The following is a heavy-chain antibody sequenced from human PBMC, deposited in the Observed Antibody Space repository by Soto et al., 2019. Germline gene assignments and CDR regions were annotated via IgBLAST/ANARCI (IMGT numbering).Heavy chain of an antibody. CDR1: GGSISSYY. CDR2: IYYSGST. D-gene: IGHD1-26*01. V-gene: IGHV4-59*01. J-gene: IGHJ5*02. Sequence: SETLSLTCTVPGGSISSYYWSWIRQPPGKGLEYIGYIYYSGSTNYNPSLKSRVTISVDTSKKQFSLKLSSVTAADTAVYYCARSLYSGSYTNWFDPWGQGTLVTVS. CDR3: ARSLYSGSYTNWFDP.